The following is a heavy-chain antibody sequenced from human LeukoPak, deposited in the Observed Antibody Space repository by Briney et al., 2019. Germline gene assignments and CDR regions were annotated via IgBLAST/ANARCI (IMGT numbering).Heavy chain of an antibody. V-gene: IGHV4-34*01. CDR2: INHSGST. J-gene: IGHJ4*02. Sequence: SETLSLTCAVYGGSFSGYYWSWIRQPPGKGLEWIGEINHSGSTNFNPSLKSRVTISVDTSKNQFSLKLSSVTAADTAVYYCARGQAYWGQGTLVTVSS. CDR3: ARGQAY. CDR1: GGSFSGYY.